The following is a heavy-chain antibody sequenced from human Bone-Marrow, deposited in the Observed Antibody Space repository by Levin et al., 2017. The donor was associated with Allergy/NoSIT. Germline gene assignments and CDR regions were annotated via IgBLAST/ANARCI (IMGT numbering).Heavy chain of an antibody. CDR1: GFTFSSYS. V-gene: IGHV3-21*01. CDR3: ARLYGVAAAGTEWFDP. CDR2: ISSSSSYI. J-gene: IGHJ5*02. D-gene: IGHD6-13*01. Sequence: LSLTCAASGFTFSSYSMNWVRQAPGKGLEWVSSISSSSSYIYYADSVKGRFTISRDNAKNSLYLQMNSLRAEDTAVYYCARLYGVAAAGTEWFDPWGQGTLVTVSS.